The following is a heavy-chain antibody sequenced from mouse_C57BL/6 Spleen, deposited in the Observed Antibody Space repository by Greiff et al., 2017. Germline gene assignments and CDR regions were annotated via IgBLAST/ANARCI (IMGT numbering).Heavy chain of an antibody. CDR3: ARGEYGNYEGFAY. Sequence: QVQLQQSGAELVKPGASVKLSCKASGYAFSSYWMNWVKQRPGKGLEWIGQIYPGDGDINYNGKFKGKATLTADKSSSTAYMQLSSLTSEACAVYFCARGEYGNYEGFAYWGQGTLVTVSA. CDR2: IYPGDGDI. V-gene: IGHV1-80*01. J-gene: IGHJ3*01. D-gene: IGHD2-10*02. CDR1: GYAFSSYW.